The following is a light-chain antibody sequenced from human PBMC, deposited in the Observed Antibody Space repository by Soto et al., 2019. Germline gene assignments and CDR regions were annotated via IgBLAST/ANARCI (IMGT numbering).Light chain of an antibody. CDR2: SNN. Sequence: QSVLTQPPSASGTPGQRVTISCSGSSSNIGSNTVNWYQQLPGTAPKLLIYSNNQRPSGVPDRFSGSKSGTSASLAISGLQYEDEADYYCAAWDDSMNGYVFGFGTKVTVL. CDR3: AAWDDSMNGYV. J-gene: IGLJ1*01. V-gene: IGLV1-44*01. CDR1: SSNIGSNT.